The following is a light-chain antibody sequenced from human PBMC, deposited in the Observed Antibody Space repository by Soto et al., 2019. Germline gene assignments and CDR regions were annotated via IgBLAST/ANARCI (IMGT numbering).Light chain of an antibody. CDR1: QSVRSNF. V-gene: IGKV3-20*01. CDR3: QRYDSFRT. Sequence: EIVLTQSPGTLSLSPGERATLSCRASQSVRSNFLAWYQQKPGQAPRLLIYGASNRATGIPDRFSGSGSGTDFTLTNTRLEPEDFAMYYCQRYDSFRTFGQGTKVEI. CDR2: GAS. J-gene: IGKJ1*01.